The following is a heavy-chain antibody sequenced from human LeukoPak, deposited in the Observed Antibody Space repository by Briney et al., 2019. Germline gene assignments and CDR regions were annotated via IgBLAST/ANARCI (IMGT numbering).Heavy chain of an antibody. CDR2: IDPGDSFT. CDR3: ARIPLDSSGYYYSGDGFDI. D-gene: IGHD3-22*01. V-gene: IGHV5-10-1*01. J-gene: IGHJ3*02. Sequence: GESLKISCKGSGYSFTTYWISWVRQMPGKGLEWMGRIDPGDSFTKYSPSFQGHVTISTDKSINTVYLHWSSLEASDTAMYYCARIPLDSSGYYYSGDGFDIWGQGTMVTVSS. CDR1: GYSFTTYW.